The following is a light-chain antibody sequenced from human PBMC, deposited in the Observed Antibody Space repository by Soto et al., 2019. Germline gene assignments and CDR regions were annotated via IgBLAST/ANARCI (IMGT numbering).Light chain of an antibody. V-gene: IGLV1-44*01. CDR1: SSNIGSNT. CDR3: ATWDDSLNGWV. Sequence: QSVLSHPPSASGTPGQRVTISCSGSSSNIGSNTVNWYQHLPGTAPKLLMFSNNQRPSGVPDRFSGSKSGTSASLAIGGLQSADEADYYCATWDDSLNGWVFCGGTKLTVL. CDR2: SNN. J-gene: IGLJ3*02.